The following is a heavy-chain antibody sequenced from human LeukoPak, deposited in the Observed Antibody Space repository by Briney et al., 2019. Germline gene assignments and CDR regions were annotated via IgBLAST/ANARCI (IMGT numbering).Heavy chain of an antibody. CDR2: IYYRGIT. D-gene: IGHD2-2*01. J-gene: IGHJ4*02. Sequence: LETLSLTCTVSGGSISSYYWSWIRQPPGKRLEWIGYIYYRGITNYNPSLKSRVTISVDTSKNQFSLKLSSLTAADTAVYYCARDTYYSSTSCSPLFDYRGQGTLVTVSS. CDR3: ARDTYYSSTSCSPLFDY. V-gene: IGHV4-59*01. CDR1: GGSISSYY.